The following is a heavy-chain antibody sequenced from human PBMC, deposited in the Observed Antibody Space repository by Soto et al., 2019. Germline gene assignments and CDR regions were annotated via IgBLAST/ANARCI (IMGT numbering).Heavy chain of an antibody. V-gene: IGHV1-8*02. Sequence: ASVKVSCKASGYTFINFDISWVRQAAGQGLEWLGWMNPGSGKTGYASKFQGRVAMTRDASTGTSHLELSSLTSEDTAVYYCASYSVTGHDYWGQGTLVTVSS. CDR2: MNPGSGKT. J-gene: IGHJ4*02. CDR1: GYTFINFD. CDR3: ASYSVTGHDY. D-gene: IGHD2-21*02.